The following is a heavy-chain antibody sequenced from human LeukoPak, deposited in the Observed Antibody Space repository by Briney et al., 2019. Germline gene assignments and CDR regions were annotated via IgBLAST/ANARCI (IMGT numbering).Heavy chain of an antibody. D-gene: IGHD6-19*01. V-gene: IGHV4-4*07. Sequence: SETLSLTCTVSGGSISSYCWSWIRQPAGEGLEWIGLIYTSGSTNYNPSLKSRVTMSVDTSKNQFSLKLSSVTAADTAVYYCARELCSGWYLDFWGQGTLVTVSS. J-gene: IGHJ4*02. CDR1: GGSISSYC. CDR2: IYTSGST. CDR3: ARELCSGWYLDF.